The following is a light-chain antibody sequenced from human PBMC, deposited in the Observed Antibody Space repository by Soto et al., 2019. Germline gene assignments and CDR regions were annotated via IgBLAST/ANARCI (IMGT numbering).Light chain of an antibody. CDR3: SSYTGSSTS. Sequence: QSALTQPASVSGSPGQSITISCTGTSSDVGGYNYVSWYQQHPGKAPKLMIYDVSNRPSGVSNRFSGSKSGNTASLTISGLQAEDEADYYCSSYTGSSTSFGGGTKVTVL. CDR2: DVS. J-gene: IGLJ3*02. V-gene: IGLV2-14*01. CDR1: SSDVGGYNY.